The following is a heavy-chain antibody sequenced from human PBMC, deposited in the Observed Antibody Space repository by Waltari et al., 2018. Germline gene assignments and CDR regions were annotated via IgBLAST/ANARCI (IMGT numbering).Heavy chain of an antibody. V-gene: IGHV3-21*01. J-gene: IGHJ6*03. CDR1: GFTFSSYS. Sequence: EVQLVESGGGLVKPGGSLRLSCAASGFTFSSYSMNWVRQAPGKGLEWVSSISSSSSYIYYADSVKGQFTISRDNAKNSLYLQMNSLRAEDTAVYYCARIGYSGSLDYYMDVWGKGTTVTISS. CDR2: ISSSSSYI. D-gene: IGHD1-26*01. CDR3: ARIGYSGSLDYYMDV.